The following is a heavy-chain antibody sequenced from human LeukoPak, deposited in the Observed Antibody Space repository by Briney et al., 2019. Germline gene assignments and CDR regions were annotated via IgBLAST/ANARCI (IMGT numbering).Heavy chain of an antibody. CDR2: ISSGGSNK. J-gene: IGHJ4*02. D-gene: IGHD6-19*01. CDR1: GFTFSSYA. V-gene: IGHV3-NL1*01. CDR3: ASDSSGWQH. Sequence: PGGSLRLSCAASGFTFSSYAMSWVRQAPGKGLEWVSVISSGGSNKYYADSVKGRFTISRDNSKNPLYLQMNSLRAKDTAVYYCASDSSGWQHWGQGTLVTAAS.